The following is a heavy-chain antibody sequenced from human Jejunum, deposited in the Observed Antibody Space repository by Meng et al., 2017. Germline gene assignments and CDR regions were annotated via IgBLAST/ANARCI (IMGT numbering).Heavy chain of an antibody. CDR2: IYYSGST. CDR3: ARLDNNWYFDL. D-gene: IGHD2/OR15-2a*01. CDR1: GGSISSRTYY. Sequence: QLQLQESGPGLVKPSETLSLTCTVSGGSISSRTYYWGGIRQTPGKGLEWIGSIYYSGSTYYNPSLKSRVTISVDTSKNQFSLKLSSVTAADTAVYYCARLDNNWYFDLWGRGTLVTVSS. V-gene: IGHV4-39*01. J-gene: IGHJ2*01.